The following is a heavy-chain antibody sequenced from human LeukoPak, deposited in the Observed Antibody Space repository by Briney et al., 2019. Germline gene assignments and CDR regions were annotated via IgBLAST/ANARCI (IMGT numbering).Heavy chain of an antibody. V-gene: IGHV4-34*01. Sequence: PSETLSLTCAVYGGSFSGYYWSWIRQPPGKGLEWIGEINHSGSTNYNPSLKSRVTIPVDTSKNQFSLKLSSVTAADTAVYYCARERRFLEWLLPYFDYWGQGTLVTVSS. CDR3: ARERRFLEWLLPYFDY. J-gene: IGHJ4*02. CDR2: INHSGST. D-gene: IGHD3-3*01. CDR1: GGSFSGYY.